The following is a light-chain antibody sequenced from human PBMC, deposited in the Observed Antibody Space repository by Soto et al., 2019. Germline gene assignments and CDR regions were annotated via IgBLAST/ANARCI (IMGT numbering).Light chain of an antibody. Sequence: QSALTQPASVSGSPGQSLTISCTVTSSDVGAYDFVSWYQQHPDKAPKLMIYEVSNRPSGVSNRFSGSKSVNTATLTISGLQAEDEADYYCSSYTSSSTRVFGTGT. V-gene: IGLV2-14*03. CDR1: SSDVGAYDF. CDR3: SSYTSSSTRV. CDR2: EVS. J-gene: IGLJ1*01.